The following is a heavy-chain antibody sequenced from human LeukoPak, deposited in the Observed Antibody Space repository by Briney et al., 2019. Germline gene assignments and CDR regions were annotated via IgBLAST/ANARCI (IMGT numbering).Heavy chain of an antibody. CDR1: GGSISSSSYY. V-gene: IGHV4-39*07. J-gene: IGHJ3*02. CDR2: IYYSGST. Sequence: PSETLSLTCTVSGGSISSSSYYWGWIRQPPGKGLEWIGSIYYSGSTYYNPSLKSRVTISVDTSKNQLSLKLSSVTAADTAVYYCVVGSGWPYDAFDIWGQGTMVTVSS. D-gene: IGHD6-19*01. CDR3: VVGSGWPYDAFDI.